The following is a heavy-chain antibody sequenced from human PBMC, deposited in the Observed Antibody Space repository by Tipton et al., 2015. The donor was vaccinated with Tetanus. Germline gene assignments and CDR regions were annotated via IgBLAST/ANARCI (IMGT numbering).Heavy chain of an antibody. V-gene: IGHV4-59*08. D-gene: IGHD6-19*01. J-gene: IGHJ6*02. CDR1: GGSINSYY. CDR3: ARHSGWYNCYNGMDV. CDR2: IYFSGHT. Sequence: TLSLTCTVSGGSINSYYWSWLRLPPGKGLEWIGYIYFSGHTKYNPSLNSRVTMSVDTSNNQFSLRLTSVTEADTAIYYCARHSGWYNCYNGMDVWGQGTTVTVSS.